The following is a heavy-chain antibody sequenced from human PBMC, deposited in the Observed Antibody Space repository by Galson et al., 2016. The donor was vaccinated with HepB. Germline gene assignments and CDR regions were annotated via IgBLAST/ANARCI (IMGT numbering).Heavy chain of an antibody. V-gene: IGHV3-7*03. Sequence: SLRLACAASRFTFINSWMSWVRQAPGKGLEWVANIKQDGREKYYVDSVKGRFTISRDNAKNSLFLQMNGLRAEDTAVYYCARALSSSGWTYWYFDLWGRGTLVTVSS. J-gene: IGHJ2*01. CDR2: IKQDGREK. D-gene: IGHD6-19*01. CDR3: ARALSSSGWTYWYFDL. CDR1: RFTFINSW.